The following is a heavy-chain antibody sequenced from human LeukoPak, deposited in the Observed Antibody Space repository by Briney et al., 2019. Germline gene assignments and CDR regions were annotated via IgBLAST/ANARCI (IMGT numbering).Heavy chain of an antibody. J-gene: IGHJ3*01. CDR2: VHHSGSA. D-gene: IGHD5-24*01. Sequence: SETLSLTCSVSGASISSYYWSWIRQPPGKGLEWIGYVHHSGSANYNPSLKSRVTMSVDMSKNQFSLKLSSVTAADTAMYFCASHRAGYTTSWFFWGQGTMVIVSS. CDR3: ASHRAGYTTSWFF. V-gene: IGHV4-59*08. CDR1: GASISSYY.